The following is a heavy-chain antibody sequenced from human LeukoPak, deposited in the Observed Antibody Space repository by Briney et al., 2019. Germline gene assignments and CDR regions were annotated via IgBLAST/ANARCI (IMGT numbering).Heavy chain of an antibody. CDR2: IIPILGIA. J-gene: IGHJ6*02. Sequence: SVKVSCKASGGTFSSYAISWVRQAPGQGLEWMGRIIPILGIANYAQKFQGRVTITADKSTSTAYMELSSLRSEDTAVYYCARGSTVDCSSTSCYSPVYYAMDVWGQGTTVTVSS. V-gene: IGHV1-69*04. CDR1: GGTFSSYA. CDR3: ARGSTVDCSSTSCYSPVYYAMDV. D-gene: IGHD2-2*01.